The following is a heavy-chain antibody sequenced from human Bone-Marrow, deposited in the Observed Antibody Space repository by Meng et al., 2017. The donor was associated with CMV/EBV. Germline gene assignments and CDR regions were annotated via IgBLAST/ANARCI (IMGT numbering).Heavy chain of an antibody. V-gene: IGHV4-59*01. CDR1: GDSISSYY. D-gene: IGHD1-26*01. Sequence: SETLSLTCTVSGDSISSYYWSWIRQPPGKGLEWIGYIYYSGSTKYNPSLKSRVTISVDTSKNQFSLKLSSVTAADTAVYYCARDWYSGSGAWFYPWGQGTLVTVSS. CDR3: ARDWYSGSGAWFYP. J-gene: IGHJ5*02. CDR2: IYYSGST.